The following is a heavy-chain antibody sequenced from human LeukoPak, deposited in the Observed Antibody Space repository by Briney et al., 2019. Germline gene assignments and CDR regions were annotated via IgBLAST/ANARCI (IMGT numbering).Heavy chain of an antibody. Sequence: PGGSLRLSCAASGFTFSSYAMSWVRQAPGKGLEWVSAISGSGGSTYYADSVKGRFTISRDNSKNTLYLQMNSLRAEDTAVYYCAKAAARDYYDSSGPAVGYWGQGTLVTVSS. J-gene: IGHJ4*02. CDR1: GFTFSSYA. CDR2: ISGSGGST. D-gene: IGHD3-22*01. V-gene: IGHV3-23*01. CDR3: AKAAARDYYDSSGPAVGY.